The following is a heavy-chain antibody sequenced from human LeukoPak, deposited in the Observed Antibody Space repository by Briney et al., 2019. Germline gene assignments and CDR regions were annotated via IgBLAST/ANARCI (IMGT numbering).Heavy chain of an antibody. CDR1: GLTFSGSA. CDR2: ISGSGNST. D-gene: IGHD2-15*01. Sequence: GGSLRLSCAASGLTFSGSAMSWVRQAPGKGLEWVSLISGSGNSTHYADSVKGRFTISRDNSKNTLYLQMNSLRAEDTAVYYCAKVLVLVSANRYYFDYWGQGTLVTVSS. CDR3: AKVLVLVSANRYYFDY. V-gene: IGHV3-23*01. J-gene: IGHJ4*02.